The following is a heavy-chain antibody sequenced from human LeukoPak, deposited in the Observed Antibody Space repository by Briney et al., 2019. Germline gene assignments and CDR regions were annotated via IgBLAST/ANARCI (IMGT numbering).Heavy chain of an antibody. CDR2: IYNGVNT. V-gene: IGHV4-61*01. CDR3: ARSVYGAFDI. J-gene: IGHJ3*02. CDR1: GASVSSASY. Sequence: SETLSLTCTVSGASVSSASYWTWIRQPPGKGVEWIAHIYNGVNTNYNPSLKSRVTISVDTSKNQFSLRLNSVTAADTAVYYCARSVYGAFDIWGQGTMVTVSS. D-gene: IGHD2-8*01.